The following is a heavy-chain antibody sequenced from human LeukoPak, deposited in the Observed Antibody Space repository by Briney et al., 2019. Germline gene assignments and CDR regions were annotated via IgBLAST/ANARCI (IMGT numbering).Heavy chain of an antibody. J-gene: IGHJ6*02. CDR2: FYYSGST. V-gene: IGHV4-59*01. Sequence: SETLSLTCTVSGGSISSYYWSWIRQPPGKGLEWIGDFYYSGSTSYNPSLKSRVTISVDTSKNQFSLKLSSVTAADTAVYYCARDRQGDYYYYGMDVWGQGTTVTVSS. CDR1: GGSISSYY. CDR3: ARDRQGDYYYYGMDV.